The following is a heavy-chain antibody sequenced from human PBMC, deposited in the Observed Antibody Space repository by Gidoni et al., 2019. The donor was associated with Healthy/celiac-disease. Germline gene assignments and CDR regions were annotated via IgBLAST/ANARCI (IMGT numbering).Heavy chain of an antibody. Sequence: QVQLQQWGAGLLKPSETLSLTCAVYGGSFSGYYCSWIRQPPGKGLEWIGEINHSGSTNYNPSLKSRVTISVDTSKNQFSLKLSSVTAADTAVYYCARGSGYDSSGYPTLYYYYGMDVWGQGTTVTVSS. J-gene: IGHJ6*02. CDR2: INHSGST. D-gene: IGHD3-22*01. CDR1: GGSFSGYY. V-gene: IGHV4-34*01. CDR3: ARGSGYDSSGYPTLYYYYGMDV.